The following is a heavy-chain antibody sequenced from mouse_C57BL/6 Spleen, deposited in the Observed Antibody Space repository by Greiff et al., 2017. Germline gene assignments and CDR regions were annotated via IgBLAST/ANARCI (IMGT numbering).Heavy chain of an antibody. CDR3: ARGAMVTTREVFDY. Sequence: VQLQQPGAELVMPGASVKLSCKASGYTFTSYWKHWVKQRPGQGLEWIGEIDPSDSYTNYNQKFKGKSTLTVDKSSSTAYMQLSSLTSEDSAVYYCARGAMVTTREVFDYWGQGTTLTVSS. CDR1: GYTFTSYW. J-gene: IGHJ2*01. CDR2: IDPSDSYT. D-gene: IGHD2-2*01. V-gene: IGHV1-69*01.